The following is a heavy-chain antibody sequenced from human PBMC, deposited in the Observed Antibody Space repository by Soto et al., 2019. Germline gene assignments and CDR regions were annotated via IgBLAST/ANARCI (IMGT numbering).Heavy chain of an antibody. V-gene: IGHV3-48*03. CDR3: MRDRGGYYMGYYFDY. CDR1: GFTFSSYE. D-gene: IGHD3-3*01. CDR2: ISSSGSTI. Sequence: GGSLRLSCAASGFTFSSYEMNWVRQAPGKGLEWVSYISSSGSTIYYADSVKGRFTISRDNAKNSLYLQMNSLRVEDTAVYYCMRDRGGYYMGYYFDYWGQGTLVTVSS. J-gene: IGHJ4*02.